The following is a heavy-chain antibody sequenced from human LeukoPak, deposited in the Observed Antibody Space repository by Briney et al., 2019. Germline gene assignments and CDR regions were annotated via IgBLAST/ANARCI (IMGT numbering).Heavy chain of an antibody. CDR1: GFIFSSYG. Sequence: GGSLRLSCAASGFIFSSYGMHWVREAPGKGLEGVAFIQSDGTNKYYTDSVKGRFTVSRDNSKNTLYLHMDSLRPEDTAVYYCAKDASSVWYFSYFDFWGQGTLVTVSS. CDR2: IQSDGTNK. V-gene: IGHV3-30*02. J-gene: IGHJ4*02. CDR3: AKDASSVWYFSYFDF. D-gene: IGHD6-19*01.